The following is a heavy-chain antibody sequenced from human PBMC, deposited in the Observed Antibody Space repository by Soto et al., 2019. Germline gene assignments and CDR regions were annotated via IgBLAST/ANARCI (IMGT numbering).Heavy chain of an antibody. V-gene: IGHV1-18*04. CDR2: VSPYNGDT. CDR1: GYTFTTYG. J-gene: IGHJ6*02. CDR3: AREVGHMDV. Sequence: ASVKVSCKAFGYTFTTYGINWVRQDPGQGLGWMGWVSPYNGDTTYAQKVQGRVTMTTDTSTRTAYLELGSLRSDDTAVYYCAREVGHMDVWGQGTTVTVSS.